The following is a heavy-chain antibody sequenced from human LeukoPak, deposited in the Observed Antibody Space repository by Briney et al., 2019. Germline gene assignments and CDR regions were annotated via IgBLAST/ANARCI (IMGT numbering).Heavy chain of an antibody. Sequence: SETLSLTCTVSGGSINSGAYYWSWIRQSPGKGLEWTGYIYYSGSTYYNPSLRSRITISVDTSKNQFSLKLSSVTAADTAVYYCAGDDNSYGRNHYWGQGTLVTVSS. D-gene: IGHD3-22*01. V-gene: IGHV4-30-4*01. CDR2: IYYSGST. J-gene: IGHJ4*02. CDR3: AGDDNSYGRNHY. CDR1: GGSINSGAYY.